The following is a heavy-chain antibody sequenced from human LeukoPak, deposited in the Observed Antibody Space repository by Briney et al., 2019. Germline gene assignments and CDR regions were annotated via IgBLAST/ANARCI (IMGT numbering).Heavy chain of an antibody. CDR2: ISSSSSYI. Sequence: GGSLRLSCAASGFTFSSDSMNWVRQAPGKGLEWVSSISSSSSYIYYADSVKGRFTISRDNAKISLFLQMNTLRAEDTAVYYCARGYLKRDYWGQGTLVTVSS. J-gene: IGHJ4*02. CDR3: ARGYLKRDY. D-gene: IGHD1-14*01. CDR1: GFTFSSDS. V-gene: IGHV3-21*01.